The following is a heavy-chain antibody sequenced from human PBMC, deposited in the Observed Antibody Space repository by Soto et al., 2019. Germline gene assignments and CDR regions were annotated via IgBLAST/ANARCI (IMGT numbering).Heavy chain of an antibody. CDR3: ARDPRWGVSYYYYYGMDV. D-gene: IGHD3-16*01. Sequence: QVQLVESGGGVVQPGRSLRLSCAASGFTFSSYGMHWVRQAPGKGLEWVAVIWYDGSNKYYADSVKGRFTISRDNSKKTLYRQMNSLRAEETAVYYCARDPRWGVSYYYYYGMDVWGQGTTVTVSS. V-gene: IGHV3-33*01. CDR1: GFTFSSYG. J-gene: IGHJ6*02. CDR2: IWYDGSNK.